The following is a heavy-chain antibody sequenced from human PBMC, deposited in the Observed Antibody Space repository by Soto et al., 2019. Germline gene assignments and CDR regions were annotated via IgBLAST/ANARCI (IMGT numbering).Heavy chain of an antibody. CDR1: GFIFTTYA. V-gene: IGHV3-23*01. CDR3: AHPRGYGVFDAVDI. J-gene: IGHJ3*02. Sequence: EVQLLETGGGLVQPGGSLSLSCATSGFIFTTYAMNWVRQAPGKGLEWVSAISSSGESTFYAESVRGRFTISRDNSLNKLYLHMRSLRPEDTAVYYCAHPRGYGVFDAVDIWGQGTMVTVSS. CDR2: ISSSGEST. D-gene: IGHD4-17*01.